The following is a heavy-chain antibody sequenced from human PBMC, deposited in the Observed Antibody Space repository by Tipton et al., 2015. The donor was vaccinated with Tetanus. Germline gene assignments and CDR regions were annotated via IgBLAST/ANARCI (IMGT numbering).Heavy chain of an antibody. V-gene: IGHV4-59*01. J-gene: IGHJ3*02. D-gene: IGHD4-17*01. CDR2: VYDSGNT. CDR3: SRDRGTVTAPRRGNAFVI. CDR1: GGSISDYY. Sequence: TLSLTCTVSGGSISDYYWHWIRQPPGWGLEWIGYVYDSGNTNSESSLKSRVTISVDTSKNQFSLKLDSVTSANTAVYYCSRDRGTVTAPRRGNAFVIWGQGTMVTVSS.